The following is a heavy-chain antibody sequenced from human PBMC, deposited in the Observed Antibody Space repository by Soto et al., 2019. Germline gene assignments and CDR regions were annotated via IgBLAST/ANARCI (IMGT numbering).Heavy chain of an antibody. CDR3: ARPTSGSWFGMDV. D-gene: IGHD3-10*01. CDR2: IYYSGST. CDR1: GGSISSSSYY. Sequence: QLQLQESGPGLVKPSETLSLTCTVSGGSISSSSYYWGWIRQPPGKGLEWIGSIYYSGSTYYNPSLKSRVTISVDTSKNQFSLKLSSVTAADTAVYYCARPTSGSWFGMDVWGQGTTVTVSS. J-gene: IGHJ6*02. V-gene: IGHV4-39*01.